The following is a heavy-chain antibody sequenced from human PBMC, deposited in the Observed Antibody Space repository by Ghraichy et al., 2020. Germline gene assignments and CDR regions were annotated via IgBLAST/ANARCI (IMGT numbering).Heavy chain of an antibody. CDR3: ASAPWGRGFWSGYYGWDDY. V-gene: IGHV3-23*01. CDR1: GFTFSSYA. J-gene: IGHJ4*02. CDR2: ISGSGGRT. D-gene: IGHD3-3*01. Sequence: GGSLRLSCAASGFTFSSYAMSWVRQAPGKGLEWVSTISGSGGRTYYADSVKGRFTISRDNSKNTLFLQMNSQRAEDTAVYYCASAPWGRGFWSGYYGWDDYWGQGTLVTVSS.